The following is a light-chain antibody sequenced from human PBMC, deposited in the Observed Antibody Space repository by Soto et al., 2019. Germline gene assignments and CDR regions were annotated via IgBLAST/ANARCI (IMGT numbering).Light chain of an antibody. CDR1: QGISIY. Sequence: DIQMTQSPSSLSATEGDRVTIACRASQGISIYLAWYQQKPGKVPQLLIYDASTLQSGVPSRFSGSGSGTDFTLTISGLQPEDVATYYCQKYNGAPLTFGGGTKVEIK. V-gene: IGKV1-27*01. CDR2: DAS. J-gene: IGKJ4*01. CDR3: QKYNGAPLT.